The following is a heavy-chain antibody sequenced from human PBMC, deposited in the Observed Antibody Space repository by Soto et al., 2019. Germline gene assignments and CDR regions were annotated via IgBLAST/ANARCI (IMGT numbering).Heavy chain of an antibody. CDR3: AKDGRDGYNP. Sequence: SLRLSCAASGFTFSIYAMSRVRQAPGKGLEWVPAISGSGGSTYYADSVKGRFTISRDNSKNTLYLQMNSLRAEDTAVYYCAKDGRDGYNPWGQGTLVTVSS. D-gene: IGHD5-12*01. CDR1: GFTFSIYA. CDR2: ISGSGGST. J-gene: IGHJ5*02. V-gene: IGHV3-23*01.